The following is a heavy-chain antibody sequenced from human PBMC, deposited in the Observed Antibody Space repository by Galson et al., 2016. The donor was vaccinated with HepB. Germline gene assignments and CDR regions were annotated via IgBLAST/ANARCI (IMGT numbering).Heavy chain of an antibody. CDR1: GFAFDNYA. CDR3: AKLPPPHCAGASCRAY. V-gene: IGHV3-23*01. D-gene: IGHD2-21*01. CDR2: ISGSGGST. J-gene: IGHJ4*02. Sequence: LRLSCAASGFAFDNYAMSWVRQPPGKGLEWVSVISGSGGSTDYADSVKGRVTISRDNSNNTLYLQMISLRVEDTAVYYCAKLPPPHCAGASCRAYWGQGSLVTVTS.